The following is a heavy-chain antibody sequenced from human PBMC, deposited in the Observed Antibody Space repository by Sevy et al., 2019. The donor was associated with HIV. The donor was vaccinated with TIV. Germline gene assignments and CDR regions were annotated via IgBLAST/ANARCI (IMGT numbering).Heavy chain of an antibody. CDR3: AKDAPSRFDY. Sequence: GGSLRLSCAASGFTFRSYDMHWVRQAPGKGLEWISFIRYDGSHKSYAESVKGRFTFSRDNSKNTLDLHMNSLRPEDTAVYFCAKDAPSRFDYWGQGALVTVSS. CDR1: GFTFRSYD. V-gene: IGHV3-30*02. J-gene: IGHJ4*02. CDR2: IRYDGSHK.